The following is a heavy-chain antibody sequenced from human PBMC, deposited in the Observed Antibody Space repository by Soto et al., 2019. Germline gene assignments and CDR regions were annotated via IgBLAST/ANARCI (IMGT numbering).Heavy chain of an antibody. CDR1: GFTFSSYS. D-gene: IGHD3-3*01. CDR2: ISSSSSYI. V-gene: IGHV3-21*01. Sequence: GGSLRLSCAASGFTFSSYSMNWVRQAPGKGLEWVSSISSSSSYIYYADSVKGRFTISRDNAKNSLYLQMNSLRAEDTAVYYCATDHVLRFLEWFSTKDTCFDYWGQGTLVTVSS. CDR3: ATDHVLRFLEWFSTKDTCFDY. J-gene: IGHJ4*02.